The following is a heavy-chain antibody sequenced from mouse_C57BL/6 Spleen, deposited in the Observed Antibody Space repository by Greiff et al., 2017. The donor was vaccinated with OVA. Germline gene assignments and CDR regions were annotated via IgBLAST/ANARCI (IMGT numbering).Heavy chain of an antibody. CDR1: GYAFSSSW. J-gene: IGHJ4*01. CDR3: ARSPLITTVDAMDY. D-gene: IGHD1-1*01. CDR2: IYPGVGDY. Sequence: QVQLQQSGPELVKPGASVKISCKASGYAFSSSWMNWVKQRPGKGLEWIGRIYPGVGDYNYNGKFKGKATLTADKSSSTAYMQLSSLTSEDSAVYFCARSPLITTVDAMDYWGQGTSVTVSS. V-gene: IGHV1-82*01.